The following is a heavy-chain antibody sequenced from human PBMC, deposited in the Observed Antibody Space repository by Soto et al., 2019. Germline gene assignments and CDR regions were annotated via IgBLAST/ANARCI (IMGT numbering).Heavy chain of an antibody. D-gene: IGHD3-3*01. V-gene: IGHV3-74*01. CDR1: RFILSNNW. J-gene: IGHJ4*02. CDR3: ATGASRNFFDY. Sequence: PGVTLRLPCAASRFILSNNWMHWVRQTPEEGLVWVSRISGDGSSVYYEDSVRSRFIISRDNTRNTLYLHMDSLRAEDKGVYYCATGASRNFFDYWGLGT. CDR2: ISGDGSSV.